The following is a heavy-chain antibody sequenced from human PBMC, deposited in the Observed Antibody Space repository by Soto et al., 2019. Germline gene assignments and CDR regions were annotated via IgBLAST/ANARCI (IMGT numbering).Heavy chain of an antibody. V-gene: IGHV3-21*01. D-gene: IGHD2-15*01. J-gene: IGHJ6*02. CDR3: ARAEYCSGGSCYRYYGMDV. Sequence: EVQLVESGGGLVKPGGSLRLSCAASGFTFSSYSMNWVRQAPGKGLEWVSSISSSSSYIYYADSVKGRFTISRDNAKNSLYLQMNSRRAEETAVYYCARAEYCSGGSCYRYYGMDVWGQGTTVTVSS. CDR2: ISSSSSYI. CDR1: GFTFSSYS.